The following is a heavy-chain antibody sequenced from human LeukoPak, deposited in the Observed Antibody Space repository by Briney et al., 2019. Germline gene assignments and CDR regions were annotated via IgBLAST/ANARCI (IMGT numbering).Heavy chain of an antibody. CDR3: ARHSGSYLKSALHI. CDR2: VHLDGRT. Sequence: SETLSLTCDVSGGSVTSTNWWTWVRQPPGKGLEWIGEVHLDGRTNYNPSLKSRLIMSVDLPENHISLKLTSVTAADTAVYYCARHSGSYLKSALHIWGQGTMVTVSS. J-gene: IGHJ3*02. CDR1: GGSVTSTNW. V-gene: IGHV4-4*02. D-gene: IGHD1-26*01.